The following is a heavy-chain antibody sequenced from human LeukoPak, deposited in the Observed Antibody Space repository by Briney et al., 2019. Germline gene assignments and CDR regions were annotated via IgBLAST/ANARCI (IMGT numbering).Heavy chain of an antibody. CDR1: GFTFSSYS. Sequence: GGSLRLSCAASGFTFSSYSMNWVRQAPGKGLEWVSSISSSSSYIYYADSVKGRFTIPRDNAKNSLYLQMNSLRAEDTAVYYCARDAGIAARKIFDYWGQGTLVTVSS. J-gene: IGHJ4*02. CDR2: ISSSSSYI. V-gene: IGHV3-21*01. CDR3: ARDAGIAARKIFDY. D-gene: IGHD6-6*01.